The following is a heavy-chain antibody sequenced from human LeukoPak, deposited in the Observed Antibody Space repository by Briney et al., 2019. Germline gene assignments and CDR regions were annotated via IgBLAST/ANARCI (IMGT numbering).Heavy chain of an antibody. J-gene: IGHJ4*02. Sequence: GGSLRLSWAAAGFTFSSYWMHWVRQAPGKGLVWVSRINSDGSSITYADSVKGRFTLSRDNANNPLYLQLNSLRVEDTAVYYCAREGRVSGYDFDCWGQGTLVTVSS. D-gene: IGHD5-12*01. V-gene: IGHV3-74*03. CDR1: GFTFSSYW. CDR3: AREGRVSGYDFDC. CDR2: INSDGSSI.